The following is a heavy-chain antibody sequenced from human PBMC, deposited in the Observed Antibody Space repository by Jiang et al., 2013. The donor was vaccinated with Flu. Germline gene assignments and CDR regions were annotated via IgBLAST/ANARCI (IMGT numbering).Heavy chain of an antibody. Sequence: QTLSLTCAISGDSVSSNSAAWNWIRQSPSRGLEWLGRTYYRSKWYNDYAVSVKSRITINPDTSKNQFSLQLNSVTPEDTAVYYCARVAIIAVANGDWFDPWGQGTLVTVSS. J-gene: IGHJ5*02. V-gene: IGHV6-1*01. D-gene: IGHD6-19*01. CDR2: TYYRSKWYN. CDR1: GDSVSSNSAA. CDR3: ARVAIIAVANGDWFDP.